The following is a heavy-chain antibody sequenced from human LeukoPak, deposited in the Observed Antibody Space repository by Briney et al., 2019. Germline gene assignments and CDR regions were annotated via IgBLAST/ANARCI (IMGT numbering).Heavy chain of an antibody. CDR2: ISGSGGST. D-gene: IGHD3-10*01. Sequence: PGGSLRLSCAASGFTFSSYGMSWVRQAPGKGLEWVSAISGSGGSTYYADSVKGRFTISRDNSKNTLYLQMNSLRAEDTAVYYCVKNGGYYGSGSPDYWGQGTLVTVSS. CDR3: VKNGGYYGSGSPDY. V-gene: IGHV3-23*01. CDR1: GFTFSSYG. J-gene: IGHJ4*02.